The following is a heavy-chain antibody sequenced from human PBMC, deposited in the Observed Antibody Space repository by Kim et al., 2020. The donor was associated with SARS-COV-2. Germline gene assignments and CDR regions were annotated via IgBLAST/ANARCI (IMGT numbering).Heavy chain of an antibody. V-gene: IGHV3-30*04. CDR2: ISYDGSNK. J-gene: IGHJ6*02. CDR1: GFTFSSYA. Sequence: GGSLRLSCAASGFTFSSYAMHWVRQAPGKGLEWVAVISYDGSNKYYADSVKGRFTISRDNSKNTLYLQMNSLRAEDTAVYYCARDRGDTAMGCYCYYGIYAWGHETTLTVS. CDR3: ARDRGDTAMGCYCYYGIYA. D-gene: IGHD5-18*01.